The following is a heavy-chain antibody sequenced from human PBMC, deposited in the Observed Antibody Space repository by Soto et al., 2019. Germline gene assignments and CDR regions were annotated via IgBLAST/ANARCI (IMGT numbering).Heavy chain of an antibody. V-gene: IGHV1-18*01. J-gene: IGHJ4*02. Sequence: ASVKVSCKASGYTFTSYGISWVRQAPGQGLEWMGWISAYIGNTNYAQKLQGRVTITADESTSTAYMELSSLRSEDTAVYYCARRKVSCGGDCSLHDYWGQGTLVTVSS. CDR3: ARRKVSCGGDCSLHDY. D-gene: IGHD2-21*02. CDR2: ISAYIGNT. CDR1: GYTFTSYG.